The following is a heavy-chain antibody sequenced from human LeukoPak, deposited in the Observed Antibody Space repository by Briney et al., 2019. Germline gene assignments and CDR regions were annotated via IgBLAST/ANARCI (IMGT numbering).Heavy chain of an antibody. J-gene: IGHJ4*02. CDR3: ARSSLTMVYAIVY. D-gene: IGHD2-8*01. V-gene: IGHV3-48*01. Sequence: RGSLSLSCAASAFTFSRYSMDWVRPAPGKGREWVSYIRSSSSTTYYTNSVKGRFTISRDNAKNALYLQMNRLRAEDTAVYYCARSSLTMVYAIVYWGQGTLVTVSS. CDR2: IRSSSSTT. CDR1: AFTFSRYS.